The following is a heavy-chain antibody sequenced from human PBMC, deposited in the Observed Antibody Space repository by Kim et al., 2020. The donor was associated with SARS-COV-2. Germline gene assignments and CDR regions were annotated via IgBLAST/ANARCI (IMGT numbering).Heavy chain of an antibody. CDR1: GYTLTELS. V-gene: IGHV1-24*01. CDR3: ATDYRGSSRSLGYYYYYGMDV. CDR2: FDPEDGET. D-gene: IGHD6-13*01. J-gene: IGHJ6*02. Sequence: ASVKVSCKVSGYTLTELSMHWVRQAPGKGLEWMGGFDPEDGETIYAQKFQGRVTMTEDTSTDTAYMELSSLRSEDTAVYYCATDYRGSSRSLGYYYYYGMDVWGQGTAVTVSS.